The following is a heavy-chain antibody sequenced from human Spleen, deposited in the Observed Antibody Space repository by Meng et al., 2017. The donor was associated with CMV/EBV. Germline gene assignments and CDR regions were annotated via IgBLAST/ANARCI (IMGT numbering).Heavy chain of an antibody. V-gene: IGHV4-39*01. J-gene: IGHJ4*02. CDR3: ARHHHSPTFDY. CDR2: VVYSGTT. D-gene: IGHD1-14*01. Sequence: QRQESCQALVNPSETLSLTCTVSCGSISSSSYYWAWIRQPPGEGLEWIGSVVYSGTTYYTSSLKSRVSISVDTSKNQFSLKLSSVTAADTAVYYCARHHHSPTFDYWGQGTLVTVSS. CDR1: CGSISSSSYY.